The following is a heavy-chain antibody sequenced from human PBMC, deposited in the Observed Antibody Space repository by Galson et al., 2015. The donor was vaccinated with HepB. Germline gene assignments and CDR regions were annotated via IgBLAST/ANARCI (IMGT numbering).Heavy chain of an antibody. CDR2: ISYDGSNK. V-gene: IGHV3-30*18. CDR1: GFTFSSYG. CDR3: AKDHYYDSSEGGMDV. Sequence: SLRLSCAASGFTFSSYGMHWVRQAPGKGLEWVAVISYDGSNKYYADSVKGRFTISRDNSKNTLYLQMNSLRAEDTAVYYCAKDHYYDSSEGGMDVWGQGTTVTVSS. J-gene: IGHJ6*02. D-gene: IGHD3-22*01.